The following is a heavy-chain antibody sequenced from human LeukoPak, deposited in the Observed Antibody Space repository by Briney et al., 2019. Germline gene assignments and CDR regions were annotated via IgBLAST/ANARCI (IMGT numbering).Heavy chain of an antibody. Sequence: PSETLSLTCTVSGGSISSYYWSWIRQPPGKGLEWIGYIYTSGSTNYNPSLKSRVTISVDTSKNQFSLKLSSVTAADTAVYYCARARPDYGDGGYFDYWGQGTLVTVSS. CDR1: GGSISSYY. D-gene: IGHD4-17*01. V-gene: IGHV4-4*09. CDR3: ARARPDYGDGGYFDY. J-gene: IGHJ4*02. CDR2: IYTSGST.